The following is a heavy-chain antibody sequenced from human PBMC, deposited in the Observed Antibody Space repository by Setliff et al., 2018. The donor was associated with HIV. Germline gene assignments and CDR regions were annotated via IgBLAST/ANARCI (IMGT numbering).Heavy chain of an antibody. D-gene: IGHD2-8*01. CDR1: GDSVSNNNAA. CDR2: THYRSKWYH. J-gene: IGHJ5*02. CDR3: ARRGRDGVFIMFATGFDP. V-gene: IGHV6-1*01. Sequence: PSQTLSLTCAISGDSVSNNNAAWNWIRQSPSRGLEWLGRTHYRSKWYHDYAASLKGRMNISSDTSRNQFSLQLNSVTAADTAVYYCARRGRDGVFIMFATGFDPWGQGALVTVSS.